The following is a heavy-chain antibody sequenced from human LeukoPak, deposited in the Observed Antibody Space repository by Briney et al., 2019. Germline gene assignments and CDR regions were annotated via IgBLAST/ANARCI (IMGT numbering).Heavy chain of an antibody. Sequence: SETLSLTCTVSGGSISSYYWSWIRQPPGKGLEWIGYIYYSGSTNYNPSLKSRVTISVDTSKNQFSLKLSSVTAANTAVYYCARGDSDILTGYGRYYFDYWGQGTLVIVSS. J-gene: IGHJ4*02. V-gene: IGHV4-59*01. CDR2: IYYSGST. CDR1: GGSISSYY. D-gene: IGHD3-9*01. CDR3: ARGDSDILTGYGRYYFDY.